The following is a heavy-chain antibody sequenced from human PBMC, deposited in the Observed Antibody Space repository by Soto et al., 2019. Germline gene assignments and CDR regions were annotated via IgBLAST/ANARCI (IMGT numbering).Heavy chain of an antibody. Sequence: QVQLQQWGAGLLKPSETLSLTCAVYGGSFSGYYWSWIRQPPGKGLEWIGEIYDRGSTNYNPSLKSRVTISEDTSKNQFSLKLTSVTAADTAVYYCASINSNYTSFTNFDLWGRGTLVTVSS. D-gene: IGHD4-4*01. V-gene: IGHV4-34*01. CDR1: GGSFSGYY. J-gene: IGHJ2*01. CDR3: ASINSNYTSFTNFDL. CDR2: IYDRGST.